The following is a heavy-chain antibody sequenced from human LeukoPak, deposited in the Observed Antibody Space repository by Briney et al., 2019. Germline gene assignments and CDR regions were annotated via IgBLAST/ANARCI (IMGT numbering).Heavy chain of an antibody. D-gene: IGHD6-19*01. V-gene: IGHV3-15*01. CDR3: TTSPNKGGQWLVLNY. Sequence: PGGSLRLSCAASGFTFSNAWMSWVRQAPGKGLEWVGRIKSKTDGGTTDYAAPVEGRFTISRDDSKNTLYLQMNSLKTEDTAVYYCTTSPNKGGQWLVLNYWGQGTLVTVSS. CDR2: IKSKTDGGTT. J-gene: IGHJ4*02. CDR1: GFTFSNAW.